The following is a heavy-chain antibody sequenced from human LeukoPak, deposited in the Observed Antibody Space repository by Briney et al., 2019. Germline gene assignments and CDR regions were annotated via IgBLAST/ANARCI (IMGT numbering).Heavy chain of an antibody. V-gene: IGHV1-2*02. CDR2: TNPNSGGT. Sequence: GASVKASCKASGYTFTGYYMYWVRQAPGQGLEWMGWTNPNSGGTNYAQKFQGRVTMTRDTSISTAYMELSRLRSDDTAVYYCARVTTMVRGVTINWFDPWGQGTLVTVSS. D-gene: IGHD3-10*01. CDR3: ARVTTMVRGVTINWFDP. CDR1: GYTFTGYY. J-gene: IGHJ5*02.